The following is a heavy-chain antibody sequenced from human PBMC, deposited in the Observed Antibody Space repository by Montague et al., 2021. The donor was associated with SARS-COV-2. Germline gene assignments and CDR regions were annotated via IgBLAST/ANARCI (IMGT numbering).Heavy chain of an antibody. CDR2: INHSGST. V-gene: IGHV4-34*01. Sequence: SETLSLTCAVNGGSFSGYYWSWIRQPPGKGLEWIGEINHSGSTNYNPSLKSRVTISVDTSKNQFSLKLSSVTAADTAVYYCARERYSFSLTGGSGWLDPWGQGTLVTVSS. CDR1: GGSFSGYY. D-gene: IGHD1-14*01. J-gene: IGHJ5*02. CDR3: ARERYSFSLTGGSGWLDP.